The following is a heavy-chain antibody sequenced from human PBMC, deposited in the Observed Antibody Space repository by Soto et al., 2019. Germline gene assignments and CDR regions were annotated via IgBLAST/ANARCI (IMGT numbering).Heavy chain of an antibody. J-gene: IGHJ2*01. V-gene: IGHV3-30*18. Sequence: QVQLVESGGGVVQPGRSLRLSCAASGITFSTYGMHWVRQAPGKGLEWVGVISYDGSTKYYADSVKGRFTISRDNSKNTLYLNMNSLRAEDTAMYYCAKMERIPWYFDLWGRGTLITVSS. D-gene: IGHD1-26*01. CDR1: GITFSTYG. CDR3: AKMERIPWYFDL. CDR2: ISYDGSTK.